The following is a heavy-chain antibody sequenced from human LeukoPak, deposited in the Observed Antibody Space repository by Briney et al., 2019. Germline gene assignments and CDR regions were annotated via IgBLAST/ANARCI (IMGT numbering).Heavy chain of an antibody. D-gene: IGHD3-10*01. Sequence: GESMKISCKVSGYKFTSYWIGWVRQMPGKGLEWMGSIYPGDSDTRYSPSFQGQVTISADKSISTAYLQWSSLKASDTAMYYCARHSREGGDYYDSGSYLGSLDYWGQGTLVTVSS. CDR3: ARHSREGGDYYDSGSYLGSLDY. CDR1: GYKFTSYW. V-gene: IGHV5-51*01. CDR2: IYPGDSDT. J-gene: IGHJ4*02.